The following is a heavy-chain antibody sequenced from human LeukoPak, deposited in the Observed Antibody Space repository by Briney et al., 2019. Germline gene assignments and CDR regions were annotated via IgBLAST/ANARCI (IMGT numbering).Heavy chain of an antibody. CDR2: ISSSGST. J-gene: IGHJ4*02. CDR1: GDSFSSYH. D-gene: IGHD3-16*01. CDR3: ARVGRGDHTWGSYSCDH. Sequence: KPSETLSLTCTVSVSGDSFSSYHWSWLRQPPGKGLEWIGYISSSGSTSYNPSLKSRLTISVDTSKNQFSLKSSSVTAADTAVYYCARVGRGDHTWGSYSCDHWGQGTLVSVSS. V-gene: IGHV4-59*01.